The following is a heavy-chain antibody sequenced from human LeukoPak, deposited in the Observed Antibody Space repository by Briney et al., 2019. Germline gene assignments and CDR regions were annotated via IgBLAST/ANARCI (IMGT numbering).Heavy chain of an antibody. CDR3: ARDPTINYYDHYYYYMDV. CDR2: VNSDGSST. D-gene: IGHD3-22*01. V-gene: IGHV3-74*01. CDR1: GFTFSSYW. Sequence: GESLRLSCAASGFTFSSYWMHWVRQAPGKGLVWVSRVNSDGSSTSYADSVKGRFTISRDNAKNTLYLQMNSLRAEDTAVYYCARDPTINYYDHYYYYMDVWGKGTTVTVSS. J-gene: IGHJ6*03.